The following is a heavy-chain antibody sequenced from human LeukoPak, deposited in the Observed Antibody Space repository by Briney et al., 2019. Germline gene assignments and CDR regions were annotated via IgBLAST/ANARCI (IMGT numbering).Heavy chain of an antibody. Sequence: SETLSLTCTVSGCSISSSSYYWGRIPQPPGMGLVWLGSIYYSGSTYYIPSLKSRVTISVDTSKNQFSLKLSSVTAADTGVYYCARGGSSGWYRDAFDIWGQGTMVTVSS. CDR3: ARGGSSGWYRDAFDI. CDR1: GCSISSSSYY. CDR2: IYYSGST. V-gene: IGHV4-39*07. J-gene: IGHJ3*02. D-gene: IGHD6-19*01.